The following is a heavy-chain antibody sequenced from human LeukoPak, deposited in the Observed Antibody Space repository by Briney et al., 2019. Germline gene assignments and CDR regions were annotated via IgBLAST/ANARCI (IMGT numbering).Heavy chain of an antibody. CDR1: GFSFSSYW. D-gene: IGHD5-18*01. CDR2: IKRDGSEK. Sequence: GGSLRLSCAASGFSFSSYWMGGVRQAPGKGLEWVANIKRDGSEKYYVDSVKGRFTISRDNAKNSLYLQMNSLRVEDTAVYYCAREGYISGYGVIDYSGQGTLVTVSS. J-gene: IGHJ4*02. CDR3: AREGYISGYGVIDY. V-gene: IGHV3-7*01.